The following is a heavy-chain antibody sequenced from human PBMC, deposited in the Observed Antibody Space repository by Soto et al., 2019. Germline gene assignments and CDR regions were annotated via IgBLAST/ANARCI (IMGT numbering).Heavy chain of an antibody. J-gene: IGHJ4*02. CDR2: IWDDGTNK. Sequence: QVQLVESGGGVVQPGRSLRLSCAASGFSFSTYGMHWVRQAPGKGLEWVAVIWDDGTNKYYADSVKGRFTISRDNSKNTLYLQMNSLSAEDTAVYYCVRDLREDGCSSSSCFCFDYWGQGTLVTVSS. D-gene: IGHD2-2*01. CDR3: VRDLREDGCSSSSCFCFDY. V-gene: IGHV3-33*01. CDR1: GFSFSTYG.